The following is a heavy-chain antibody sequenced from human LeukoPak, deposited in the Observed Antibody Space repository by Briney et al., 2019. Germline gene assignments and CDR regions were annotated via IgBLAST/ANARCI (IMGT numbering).Heavy chain of an antibody. V-gene: IGHV4-34*01. CDR2: INHSGST. CDR3: ARTYYDFWSGYYTDFDY. CDR1: GGSFSGYY. Sequence: SETLSLTCAVYGGSFSGYYWSWIRQPPGKGLEWIGEINHSGSTNYNPSLKSRVTISVDTSKNQFSLKLSPVTAADTAVYYCARTYYDFWSGYYTDFDYWGQGTLVTVSS. J-gene: IGHJ4*02. D-gene: IGHD3-3*01.